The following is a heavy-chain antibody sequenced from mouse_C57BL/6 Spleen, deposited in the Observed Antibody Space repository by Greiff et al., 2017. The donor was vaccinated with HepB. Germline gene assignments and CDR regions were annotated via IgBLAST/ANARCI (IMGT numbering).Heavy chain of an antibody. CDR3: ARHEERNYDPPFAY. J-gene: IGHJ3*01. Sequence: VQLQQPGAELVMPGASVKLSCKASGYTFTSYWMHWVKQRPGQGLEWIGWFYPGSGSIKYNEKFKDKATLTADKSSSTVYMELSRLTSEDSAVYFCARHEERNYDPPFAYWGQGTLVTVSA. D-gene: IGHD2-4*01. CDR2: FYPGSGSI. V-gene: IGHV1-62-2*01. CDR1: GYTFTSYW.